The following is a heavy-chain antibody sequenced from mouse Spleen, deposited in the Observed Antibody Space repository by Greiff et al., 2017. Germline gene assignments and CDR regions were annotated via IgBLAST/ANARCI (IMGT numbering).Heavy chain of an antibody. D-gene: IGHD2-4*01. CDR1: GYSITSGYY. V-gene: IGHV3-6*01. CDR2: ISYDGSN. Sequence: DVQLQESGPGLVKPSQSLSLTCSVTGYSITSGYYWNWIRQFPGNKLEWMGYISYDGSNNYNPSLKNRISITRDTSKNQFFLKLNSVTTEDTATYYCAKNDYDGWTGIAYWGQGTLVTVSA. CDR3: AKNDYDGWTGIAY. J-gene: IGHJ3*01.